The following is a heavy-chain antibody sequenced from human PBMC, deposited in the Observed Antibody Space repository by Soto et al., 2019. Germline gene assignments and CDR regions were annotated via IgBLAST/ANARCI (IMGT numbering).Heavy chain of an antibody. D-gene: IGHD3-16*01. V-gene: IGHV3-33*01. J-gene: IGHJ6*02. CDR2: IWYDGTEK. CDR1: GYSFSSHG. Sequence: GGSLSLSCAASGYSFSSHGMHWVRQAPGRGLEWVAVIWYDGTEKYYTDSVKGRFTISRDNTKNTLYLQLNNLRAEDTAIYYCERDYTSTYYGMVVWGQGTRVRVSS. CDR3: ERDYTSTYYGMVV.